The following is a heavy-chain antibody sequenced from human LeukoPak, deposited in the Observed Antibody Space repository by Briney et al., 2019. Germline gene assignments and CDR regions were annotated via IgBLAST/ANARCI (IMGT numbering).Heavy chain of an antibody. D-gene: IGHD3-22*01. CDR2: INHSGST. V-gene: IGHV4-34*01. Sequence: KPSETLSLTCAVYGGSFSGYFWSWIRQPPGKGLEWIGEINHSGSTNYNPSLKSRVTISVDTSKNQFSLKLSSVTAADTAVYSCARTRSSGYLTFDYWGQGILVTVSS. CDR1: GGSFSGYF. J-gene: IGHJ4*02. CDR3: ARTRSSGYLTFDY.